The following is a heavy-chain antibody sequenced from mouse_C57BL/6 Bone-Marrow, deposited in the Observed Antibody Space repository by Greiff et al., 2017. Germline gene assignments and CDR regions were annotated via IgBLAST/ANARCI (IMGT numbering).Heavy chain of an antibody. J-gene: IGHJ3*01. D-gene: IGHD1-1*01. CDR2: IDPSESYT. Sequence: QVQLQQPGAELVKPGASVKLSCKASGYTFTSYWMQWVKQRPGQGLEWIGEIDPSESYTNYNQKFKGKATLTVDTSSSTAYMQLSSLTSEDSAVYYCASSRAWFAYWGQGTLVTVSA. V-gene: IGHV1-50*01. CDR3: ASSRAWFAY. CDR1: GYTFTSYW.